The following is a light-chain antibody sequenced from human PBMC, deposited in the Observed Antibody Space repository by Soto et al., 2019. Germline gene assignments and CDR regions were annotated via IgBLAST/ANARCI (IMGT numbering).Light chain of an antibody. J-gene: IGKJ1*01. CDR1: QNISNY. CDR3: QQRSNWPPWT. V-gene: IGKV3-11*01. Sequence: EVVLTQSPATLSLSQGIRATLSCRASQNISNYLIWYQQKPGQAPRLLLYDVSNRATGIPDRFSGSGSGTDFTLTISSLEPEDYAVYYCQQRSNWPPWTFGQGTKVDIK. CDR2: DVS.